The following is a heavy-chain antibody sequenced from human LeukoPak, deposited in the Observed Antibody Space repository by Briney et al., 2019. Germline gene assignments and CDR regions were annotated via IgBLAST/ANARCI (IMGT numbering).Heavy chain of an antibody. V-gene: IGHV1-2*02. CDR1: GYTFTGYY. D-gene: IGHD6-19*01. J-gene: IGHJ3*02. Sequence: ASVKVSCKASGYTFTGYYMHWVRQAPGQGLEWMGWINPNSGGARYAQKFQGRVTMTRDTSISTAYMELSSLISDDTAVYYCARDVYNSGWTNAFDIWGLGTMVTVSS. CDR2: INPNSGGA. CDR3: ARDVYNSGWTNAFDI.